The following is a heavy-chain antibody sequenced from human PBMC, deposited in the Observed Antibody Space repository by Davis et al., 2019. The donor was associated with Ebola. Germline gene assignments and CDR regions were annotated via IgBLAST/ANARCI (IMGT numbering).Heavy chain of an antibody. J-gene: IGHJ6*02. CDR3: ARDSGPRRRYYYYGIDV. V-gene: IGHV3-23*01. D-gene: IGHD6-6*01. CDR2: ISGSGGST. CDR1: GFTFSSYA. Sequence: GGSLRLSCAASGFTFSSYAMSWVRQAPGKGLEWVSVISGSGGSTYYADSVKGRFTISRDNAKNTLYLQMNSLRAEDTAVYYCARDSGPRRRYYYYGIDVWGQGTTVTVSS.